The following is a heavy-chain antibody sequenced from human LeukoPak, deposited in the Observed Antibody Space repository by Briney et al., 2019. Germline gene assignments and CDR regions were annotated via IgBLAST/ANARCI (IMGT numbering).Heavy chain of an antibody. J-gene: IGHJ4*02. V-gene: IGHV3-23*01. CDR2: ISGSDGST. CDR1: GFTFSNYA. CDR3: AKDQIFGVFDY. Sequence: GGSLRLSCAASGFTFSNYAMTWVRQAPGKGLEWVSSISGSDGSTYFADSVRGRFTISRDNSKNTLSLQMNTLRAEDTAVYYCAKDQIFGVFDYWGQGTLVTVSS. D-gene: IGHD3-3*01.